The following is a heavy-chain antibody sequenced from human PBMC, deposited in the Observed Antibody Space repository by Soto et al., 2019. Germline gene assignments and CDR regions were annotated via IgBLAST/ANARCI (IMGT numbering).Heavy chain of an antibody. CDR3: ARRLSGSSAFHY. CDR1: GGSISSGTYY. CDR2: MYNSGTS. V-gene: IGHV4-31*03. J-gene: IGHJ4*01. Sequence: QVQLQESGPGLLKPSQTLSLTCSVSGGSISSGTYYWSWIRHRPGKGLEWIGYMYNSGTSSYSPSLKSRSVLSVDTSKNQFSLKLTSVTAADTATYFCARRLSGSSAFHYWGLGILVTVSS. D-gene: IGHD2-15*01.